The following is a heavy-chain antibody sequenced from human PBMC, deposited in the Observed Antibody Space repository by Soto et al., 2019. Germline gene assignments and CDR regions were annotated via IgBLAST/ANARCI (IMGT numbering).Heavy chain of an antibody. CDR2: INPSGGST. D-gene: IGHD3-10*01. V-gene: IGHV1-46*01. Sequence: ASVKVSCKASGYTFTSYYMHWVRQAPGQGLEWMGIINPSGGSTSYAQKFQGRVTMTRDTSTSTVYMELSSLRSEDTAVYYCARGTGSGSYYRGSAFDIWGQGTVVTVSS. J-gene: IGHJ3*02. CDR1: GYTFTSYY. CDR3: ARGTGSGSYYRGSAFDI.